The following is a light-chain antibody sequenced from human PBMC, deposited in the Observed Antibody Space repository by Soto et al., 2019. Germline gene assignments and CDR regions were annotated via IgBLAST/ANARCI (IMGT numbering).Light chain of an antibody. J-gene: IGKJ5*01. V-gene: IGKV3-20*01. CDR2: GAS. Sequence: EVVLTNSPVSLYVSTWDIATLSFRASQTIGSNLAWYQHKPGQAPRPLPYGASTRATGVPDNFSGSGSGTEFTLTITRLEPEDFAVYHCQQYGSSPLITFGQVTLLEVK. CDR1: QTIGSN. CDR3: QQYGSSPLIT.